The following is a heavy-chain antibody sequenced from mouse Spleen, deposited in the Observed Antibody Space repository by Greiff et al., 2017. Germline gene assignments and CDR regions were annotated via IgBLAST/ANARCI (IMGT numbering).Heavy chain of an antibody. CDR2: IYPGDGDT. D-gene: IGHD1-1*01. J-gene: IGHJ1*01. Sequence: QVQLQQSGAELVKPGASVKISCKASGYAFSSYWMNWVKQRPGKGLEWIGQIYPGDGDTNYNGKFKGKATLTADKSSSTAYMQLSSLTSEDSAVYFCARSPYYYGSSSYFDVWGAGTTVTVSS. CDR1: GYAFSSYW. CDR3: ARSPYYYGSSSYFDV. V-gene: IGHV1-80*01.